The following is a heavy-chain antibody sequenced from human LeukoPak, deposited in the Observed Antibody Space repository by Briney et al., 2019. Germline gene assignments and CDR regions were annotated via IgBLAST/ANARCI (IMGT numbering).Heavy chain of an antibody. D-gene: IGHD3-22*01. CDR2: ISGGSGST. Sequence: PGGSLRLSCAASGFTFSNYAMSWVRQAPGKGLEWVSSISGGSGSTYYADSVNGRFIISRDNSKNTLYLQMNSLRAEDTALYYCAKDRYYDSSAYRAFDPWGQGTLVTVSS. CDR1: GFTFSNYA. V-gene: IGHV3-23*01. CDR3: AKDRYYDSSAYRAFDP. J-gene: IGHJ5*02.